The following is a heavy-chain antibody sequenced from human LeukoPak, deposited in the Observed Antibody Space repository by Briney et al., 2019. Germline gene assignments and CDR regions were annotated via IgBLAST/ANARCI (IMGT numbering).Heavy chain of an antibody. V-gene: IGHV3-30*04. D-gene: IGHD4-17*01. J-gene: IGHJ4*02. CDR1: GFTFSSYA. CDR3: ARDDPYGDYIDY. CDR2: ISYDGSNK. Sequence: GGSLRLSCEASGFTFSSYAMHWVRQAPGKGLEWVAVISYDGSNKYYADSVKGRFTISRDNSKNTLYLQMNSLRAEDTAVYYCARDDPYGDYIDYWGQGTLVTVSS.